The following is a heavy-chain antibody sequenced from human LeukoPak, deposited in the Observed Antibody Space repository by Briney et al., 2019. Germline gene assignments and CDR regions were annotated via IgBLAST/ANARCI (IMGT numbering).Heavy chain of an antibody. CDR1: GFTFSTYA. CDR3: ARRSRPERSGWYFPDY. CDR2: ISSDGGVT. Sequence: GGSLRLSCAASGFTFSTYAMHWVRQAPGKGLEYVAAISSDGGVTYYADSVKGRFTISRDNSKNTLYLQMGSLRAEDMAVYYCARRSRPERSGWYFPDYWGQGTLVTVSS. J-gene: IGHJ4*02. D-gene: IGHD6-19*01. V-gene: IGHV3-64*02.